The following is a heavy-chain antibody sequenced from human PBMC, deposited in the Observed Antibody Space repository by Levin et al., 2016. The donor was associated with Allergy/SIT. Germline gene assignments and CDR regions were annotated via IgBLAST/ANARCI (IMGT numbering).Heavy chain of an antibody. V-gene: IGHV4-34*01. J-gene: IGHJ5*02. CDR2: INHSGGT. D-gene: IGHD2-15*01. Sequence: GSLRLSCAVYVGSFSGYYWTWIRQPPGKGLEWIGEINHSGGTNYNPSLKSRVTMSVDTSKNQFSLKLSSVTAADTAVYYCARGDGGGWFDPWGQGTPVTVSS. CDR1: VGSFSGYY. CDR3: ARGDGGGWFDP.